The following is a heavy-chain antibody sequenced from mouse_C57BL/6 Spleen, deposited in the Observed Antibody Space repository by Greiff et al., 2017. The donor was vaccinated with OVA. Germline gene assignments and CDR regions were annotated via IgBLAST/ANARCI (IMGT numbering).Heavy chain of an antibody. J-gene: IGHJ4*01. CDR1: GFTFSSYA. D-gene: IGHD2-1*01. CDR3: TRGLYGNYAMDY. V-gene: IGHV5-9-1*02. CDR2: ISSGGDYI. Sequence: EVMLVESGEGLVKPGGSLKLSCAASGFTFSSYAMSWVRQTPEKRLEWVAYISSGGDYIYYADTVKGRFTISRDNARNTLYLQMSSLKSEDTAMYYCTRGLYGNYAMDYWGQGTSVTVSS.